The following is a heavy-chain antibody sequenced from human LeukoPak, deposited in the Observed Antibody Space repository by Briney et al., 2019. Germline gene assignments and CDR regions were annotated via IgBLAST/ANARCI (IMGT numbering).Heavy chain of an antibody. V-gene: IGHV3-74*01. CDR3: AREPRVTIFGVVKDAFDI. CDR1: GFTFSSYW. Sequence: QTGGSLRLSCAASGFTFSSYWMHWVRQAPGKGLVWVSRINTDGSSTSYADSVKGRFTISRDNAKNTLYLQMNSLRAEDTAVYYCAREPRVTIFGVVKDAFDIWGQGTMVTVSS. CDR2: INTDGSST. J-gene: IGHJ3*02. D-gene: IGHD3-3*01.